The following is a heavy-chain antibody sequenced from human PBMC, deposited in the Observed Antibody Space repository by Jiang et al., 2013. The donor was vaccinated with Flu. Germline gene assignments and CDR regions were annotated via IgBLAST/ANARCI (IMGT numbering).Heavy chain of an antibody. V-gene: IGHV1-46*01. CDR1: GYTFTSYY. J-gene: IGHJ4*02. D-gene: IGHD6-13*01. CDR2: INPSGGST. CDR3: AISPRLLAALY. Sequence: GAEVKKPGASVKVSCKASGYTFTSYYMHWVRQAPGQGLEWMGIINPSGGSTSYAQKFQGRVTMTRDTSTSTVYMELSSLRSEDTAVYYCAISPRLLAALYWGQGTLVTVSS.